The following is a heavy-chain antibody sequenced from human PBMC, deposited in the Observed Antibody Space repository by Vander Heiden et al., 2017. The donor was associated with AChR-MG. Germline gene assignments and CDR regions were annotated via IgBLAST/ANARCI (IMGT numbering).Heavy chain of an antibody. CDR3: ARELIAAGPNDDYYYYGMDV. J-gene: IGHJ6*02. Sequence: QVQLVESGGGVVQPGRSLRLSCAASGFTFSSYGMHWVRQAPGKGLEWVAVIWYDGSNKYYADSVKGRFTISRDNSKNTLYLQMNSLRAEDTAVYYCARELIAAGPNDDYYYYGMDVWGQGTTVTVSS. CDR1: GFTFSSYG. V-gene: IGHV3-33*01. D-gene: IGHD6-13*01. CDR2: IWYDGSNK.